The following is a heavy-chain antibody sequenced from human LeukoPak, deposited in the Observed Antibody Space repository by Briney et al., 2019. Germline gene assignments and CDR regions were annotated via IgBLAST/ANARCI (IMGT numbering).Heavy chain of an antibody. CDR2: INSDGSST. Sequence: GGSLRLSCVASGFTFSSYWMHWVRQAPGKGLVWVSHINSDGSSTSYADSVKGRFTISRDNAKNTLYLQVNSLRAEDTAVYYCARGGVSRPTLYDYWGQGTLVTVSS. J-gene: IGHJ4*02. CDR3: ARGGVSRPTLYDY. D-gene: IGHD2-15*01. V-gene: IGHV3-74*01. CDR1: GFTFSSYW.